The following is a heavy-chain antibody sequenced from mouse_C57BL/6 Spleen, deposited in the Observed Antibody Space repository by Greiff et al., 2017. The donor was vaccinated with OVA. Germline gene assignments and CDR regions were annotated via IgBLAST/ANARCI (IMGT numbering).Heavy chain of an antibody. CDR2: IDPETGGT. CDR3: TRGGDNNYPYYCAMDY. J-gene: IGHJ4*01. Sequence: QVQLQQSGAELVRPGASVTLSCKASGYTFTDYEMHWVKQTPVHGLEWIGAIDPETGGTAYNQKFKGKAILTADKSSSTAYMELRSLTSGYSAVYYSTRGGDNNYPYYCAMDYWGQRTSVTVSS. CDR1: GYTFTDYE. V-gene: IGHV1-15*01. D-gene: IGHD2-5*01.